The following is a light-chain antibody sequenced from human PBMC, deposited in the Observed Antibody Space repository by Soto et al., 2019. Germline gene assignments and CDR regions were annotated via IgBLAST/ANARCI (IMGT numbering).Light chain of an antibody. J-gene: IGKJ1*01. CDR1: QSVSNNY. CDR3: QQYGRSGT. V-gene: IGKV3-20*01. CDR2: GAS. Sequence: EIVLAQSPGTHVLLVEVRASRFCRASQSVSNNYLAWYQQKPGQAPRLLIYGASNRATGIPDRFSGSGSGTDFTLTISSLEPEDFAVYYCQQYGRSGTFGQGTKVDIK.